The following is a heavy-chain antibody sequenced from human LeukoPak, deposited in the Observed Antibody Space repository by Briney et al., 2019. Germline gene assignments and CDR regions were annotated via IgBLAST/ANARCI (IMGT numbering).Heavy chain of an antibody. J-gene: IGHJ4*02. CDR1: GFTFSTYW. V-gene: IGHV3-74*01. CDR3: VRVKYYYASGSLLVYYFDS. Sequence: GGSLRLSCAASGFTFSTYWMHWVRQAPGKGLVWVSGISIDGSSATYADSVKGRFTISRDNAKNTLYLQMNSLRAEDTAVYYCVRVKYYYASGSLLVYYFDSWGQGTLVTVSS. CDR2: ISIDGSSA. D-gene: IGHD3-10*01.